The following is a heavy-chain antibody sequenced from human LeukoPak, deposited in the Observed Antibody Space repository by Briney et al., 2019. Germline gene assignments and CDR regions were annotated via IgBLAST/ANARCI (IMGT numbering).Heavy chain of an antibody. V-gene: IGHV3-66*01. CDR1: GFTLRIDY. CDR2: VYTGGDT. CDR3: AVPTGITVTGPDY. Sequence: GGSLRLSCAASGFTLRIDYMSWVRQAPGKGLEWVSVVYTGGDTYYADPVKGRFTISRDNSKNTPYLQMNNLRAEDTAVYYCAVPTGITVTGPDYWGQGTLVTVSS. D-gene: IGHD6-19*01. J-gene: IGHJ4*02.